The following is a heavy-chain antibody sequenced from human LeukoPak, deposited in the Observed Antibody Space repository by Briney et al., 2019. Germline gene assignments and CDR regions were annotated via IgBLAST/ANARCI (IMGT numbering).Heavy chain of an antibody. CDR2: IWYDGNNK. CDR3: ARDIELST. D-gene: IGHD3-16*02. V-gene: IGHV3-33*01. Sequence: PGRSLRLSCAASGFTFSSYGMHWVRQAPGKGLEWVAVIWYDGNNKYYTDSVKGRFTISRDNSKDTVYLQMNSLRAEDTAIFYCARDIELSTWGPGTMVTVSS. J-gene: IGHJ3*01. CDR1: GFTFSSYG.